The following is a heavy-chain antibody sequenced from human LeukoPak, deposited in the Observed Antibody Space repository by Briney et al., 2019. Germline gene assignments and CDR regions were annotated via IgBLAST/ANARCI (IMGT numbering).Heavy chain of an antibody. D-gene: IGHD3-10*01. J-gene: IGHJ4*02. Sequence: PSETLSLTCTVSGGSISSYYWSWIRQPPGKGLEWVSAISGSGGSTYYADSVKGRFTISRDNSKNTLYLQMNSLRAEDTAVYYCATTLRNLPGRGSSRAVPDYFDYWGQGTLVTVSS. CDR2: ISGSGGST. CDR3: ATTLRNLPGRGSSRAVPDYFDY. V-gene: IGHV3-23*01. CDR1: GGSISSYY.